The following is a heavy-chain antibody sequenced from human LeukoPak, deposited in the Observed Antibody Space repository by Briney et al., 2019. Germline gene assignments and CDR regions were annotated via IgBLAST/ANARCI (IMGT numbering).Heavy chain of an antibody. D-gene: IGHD6-13*01. CDR1: GGSFSGYY. V-gene: IGHV4-34*01. J-gene: IGHJ5*02. CDR2: INHSGST. CDR3: ARRRPLIAAAGTTNWFDP. Sequence: SETLSLTCAVYGGSFSGYYWSWIRQPPGKGLEWIGEINHSGSTNYNPSLKSRVTISVDTSKNQFSLKLSSVTAADTAVYYCARRRPLIAAAGTTNWFDPRGQGTLVTVSS.